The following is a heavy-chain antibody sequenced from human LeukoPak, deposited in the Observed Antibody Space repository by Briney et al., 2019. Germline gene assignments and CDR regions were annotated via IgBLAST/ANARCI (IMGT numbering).Heavy chain of an antibody. CDR2: ISYDGSNK. CDR3: ARDRDYGDYVYYGMDV. CDR1: GFTFSSYA. D-gene: IGHD4-17*01. J-gene: IGHJ6*02. Sequence: PGGSLRLSCAASGFTFSSYAMHWVRQAPGKGLEWVAVISYDGSNKYYADSVKGRFTISRDNSKNTLYLQMNSLRAEDTAVYYCARDRDYGDYVYYGMDVRGQGTTVTVSS. V-gene: IGHV3-30-3*01.